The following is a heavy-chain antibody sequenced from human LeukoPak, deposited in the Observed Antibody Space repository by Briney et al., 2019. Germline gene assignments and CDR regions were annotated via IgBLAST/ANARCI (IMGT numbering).Heavy chain of an antibody. Sequence: GGSLRLSCAASGFTVSSNYMNWVRQAPGKGLEWVSVTYSGGSTYYADSVKGRFTISRDNSKNTLYLQMNSLRVEGTAVYYCAKIVYYCMDVWGKGTTVTVSS. V-gene: IGHV3-66*02. CDR1: GFTVSSNY. D-gene: IGHD3-16*02. CDR3: AKIVYYCMDV. J-gene: IGHJ6*03. CDR2: TYSGGST.